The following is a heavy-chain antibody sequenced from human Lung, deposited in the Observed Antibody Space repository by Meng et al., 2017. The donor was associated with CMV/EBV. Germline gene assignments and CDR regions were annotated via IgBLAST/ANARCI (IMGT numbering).Heavy chain of an antibody. CDR3: AREKEGRMSTISAFDI. D-gene: IGHD5-24*01. CDR2: IYAGGST. CDR1: GFTVINNY. J-gene: IGHJ3*02. V-gene: IGHV3-66*02. Sequence: GEXXKISCAASGFTVINNYMNWVRQAPGKGLEWVSIIYAGGSTDYADSVNGRFTISRDNSKNTLYLQMNSLRPEDTAVYYCAREKEGRMSTISAFDIWGQGTMVTVSS.